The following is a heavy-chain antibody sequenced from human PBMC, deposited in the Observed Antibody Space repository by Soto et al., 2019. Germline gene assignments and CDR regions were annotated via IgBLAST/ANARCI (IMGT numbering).Heavy chain of an antibody. CDR3: ARDLRRSNSGIDP. V-gene: IGHV4-4*02. D-gene: IGHD7-27*01. CDR1: GGSIIMSNW. Sequence: QVQLQESGPGLVKPSGTLSPTCAVSGGSIIMSNWWSWVRRPPGKGLEWIGEVYHSGSTTYNPSLKSRVSISVDKSKNQFYLRLSSVTAADTAVYYCARDLRRSNSGIDPWGQGILVTVSS. CDR2: VYHSGST. J-gene: IGHJ5*02.